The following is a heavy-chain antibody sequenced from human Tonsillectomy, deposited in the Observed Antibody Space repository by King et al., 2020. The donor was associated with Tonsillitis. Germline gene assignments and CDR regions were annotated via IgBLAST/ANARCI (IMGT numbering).Heavy chain of an antibody. Sequence: VQLVESGGGLVQPGGSLRLSCAASGFTFSSYAMSWVRQAPGKGLEWVSAISGRGGSTHYADSGKGRFTISRDNSTNTLYLQMNSLRAEDTAVYYCAKCWGDYRIIDYWGQGTLVTVSS. CDR3: AKCWGDYRIIDY. J-gene: IGHJ4*02. CDR1: GFTFSSYA. CDR2: ISGRGGST. D-gene: IGHD4-17*01. V-gene: IGHV3-23*04.